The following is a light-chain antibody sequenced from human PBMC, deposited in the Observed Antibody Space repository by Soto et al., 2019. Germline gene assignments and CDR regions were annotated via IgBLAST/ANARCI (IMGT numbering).Light chain of an antibody. CDR3: QQYNSYSCT. J-gene: IGKJ1*01. Sequence: DIQMTQSPSTLSASVGDRVTITCRASQSISSWLAGYQQNPRKAPKLLIYAATSLESGVPSRFSGSGSGTEFTLTVSSLQPDDFATSSCQQYNSYSCTFGQGTKVDIK. CDR1: QSISSW. V-gene: IGKV1-5*01. CDR2: AAT.